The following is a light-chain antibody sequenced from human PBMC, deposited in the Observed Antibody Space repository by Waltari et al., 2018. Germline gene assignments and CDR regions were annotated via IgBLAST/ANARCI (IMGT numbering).Light chain of an antibody. V-gene: IGKV3-15*01. CDR3: QQYHDWLPIP. Sequence: ESVMTQSPAILSVSPGERAPLSCRASQSGSSNLAWYQQKPGQAPRLLIYGASTRATGIPARCSGSGSGTEFTLTISSLQSEDSAVYYCQQYHDWLPIPFGQGTRLEIK. CDR1: QSGSSN. CDR2: GAS. J-gene: IGKJ5*01.